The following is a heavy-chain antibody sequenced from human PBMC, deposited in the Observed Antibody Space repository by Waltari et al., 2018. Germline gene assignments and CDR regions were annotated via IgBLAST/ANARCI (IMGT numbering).Heavy chain of an antibody. D-gene: IGHD1-26*01. CDR3: ARGGSSSCDY. J-gene: IGHJ4*02. CDR1: GDTFTGYY. CDR2: INTDSGDT. V-gene: IGHV1-2*02. Sequence: QLQLVQSGAEVQKPGASVRVSCKASGDTFTGYYMHWVRQAPGKGLEWMGWINTDSGDTNSEQKFQGRVTVTRDTSISTAYMELSRLTSDDTAVYYCARGGSSSCDYWGQGTLVTVSP.